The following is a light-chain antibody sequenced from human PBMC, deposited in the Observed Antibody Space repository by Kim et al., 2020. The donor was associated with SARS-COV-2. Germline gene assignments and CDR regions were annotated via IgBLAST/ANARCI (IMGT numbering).Light chain of an antibody. CDR1: SSVVGSYNL. V-gene: IGLV2-23*02. Sequence: GQSLPISCTGTSSVVGSYNLVSWYQQHPGKAPKLMIYEVSKRPSGVSNRFSGSKSGNTASLTISGLQAEDEADYYCCSYAGSSDVVFGGGTKVTVL. J-gene: IGLJ2*01. CDR3: CSYAGSSDVV. CDR2: EVS.